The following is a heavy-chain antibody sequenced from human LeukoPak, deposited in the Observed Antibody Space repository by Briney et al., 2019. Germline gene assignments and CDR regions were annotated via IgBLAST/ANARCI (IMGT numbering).Heavy chain of an antibody. CDR1: TFSSSNAW. Sequence: GGSQRLSCAASTFSSSNAWMNWVRQAPGKGLEWVGRIKSKTDGGTTDYAAPVKGRFTISRDDSKNTLYLQMNSLKTEGTAVYYCTTDIRWEVRPFDYWGQGTLVTVSS. V-gene: IGHV3-15*01. CDR3: TTDIRWEVRPFDY. CDR2: IKSKTDGGTT. D-gene: IGHD1-26*01. J-gene: IGHJ4*02.